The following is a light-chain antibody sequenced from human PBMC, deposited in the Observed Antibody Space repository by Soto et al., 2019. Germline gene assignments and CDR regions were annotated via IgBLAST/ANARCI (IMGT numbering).Light chain of an antibody. CDR2: DAS. V-gene: IGKV3-11*01. CDR3: QERKSWPLT. Sequence: EIVLTQSPGTLSLSPGERATLSCRASQSVNNYLAWYQQRPGQAPRLLIYDASIRATGIPARFSGSGAWTDFTLSISSLELEGFAVYYCQERKSWPLTFGRETNVEIK. CDR1: QSVNNY. J-gene: IGKJ4*01.